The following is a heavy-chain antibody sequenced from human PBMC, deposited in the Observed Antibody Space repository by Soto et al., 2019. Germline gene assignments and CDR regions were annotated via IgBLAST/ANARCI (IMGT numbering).Heavy chain of an antibody. D-gene: IGHD1-26*01. J-gene: IGHJ6*02. CDR2: ISGSGRTI. Sequence: GGSRRLSCAASGLDFSSEVMCWVRQAPGKGLEWVSSISGSGRTIYHADSMRGRFAISRDNSKNSLYLQLNNLRVDDTAVYYCAKVGPSYYYGMDVWGQGTTVTVSS. CDR3: AKVGPSYYYGMDV. V-gene: IGHV3-23*01. CDR1: GLDFSSEV.